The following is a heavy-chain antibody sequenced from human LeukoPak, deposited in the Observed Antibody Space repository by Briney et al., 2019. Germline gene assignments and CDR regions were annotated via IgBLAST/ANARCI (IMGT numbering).Heavy chain of an antibody. CDR3: ASEAICAGGSCYLQRVAS. V-gene: IGHV1-2*02. CDR1: GYTFTAYY. CDR2: IDTNTGDT. Sequence: GASVKVSCKASGYTFTAYYMHWVRHAPGQGLEWMGWIDTNTGDTKYAQNFQGRVTITRDTSIGTAYMELSSLISDDTAVYYCASEAICAGGSCYLQRVASWGPGTLVTVSS. J-gene: IGHJ4*02. D-gene: IGHD2-15*01.